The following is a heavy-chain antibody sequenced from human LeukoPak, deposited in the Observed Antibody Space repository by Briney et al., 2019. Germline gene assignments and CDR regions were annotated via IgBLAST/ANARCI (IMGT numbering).Heavy chain of an antibody. J-gene: IGHJ3*02. V-gene: IGHV3-23*01. CDR3: ARDPYYDFWSGYYGAFDI. Sequence: GGSLRLSCAASRFTFSRYAMNWVRQAPGKGLEWVSAISGSGGSTYYADSVKGRFTISRDNSKNTLYLQMNSLRVEDTAVYYCARDPYYDFWSGYYGAFDIWGQGTMVTVSS. CDR1: RFTFSRYA. CDR2: ISGSGGST. D-gene: IGHD3-3*01.